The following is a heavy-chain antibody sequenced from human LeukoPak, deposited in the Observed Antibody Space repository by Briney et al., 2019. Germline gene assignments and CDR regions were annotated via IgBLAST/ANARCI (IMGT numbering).Heavy chain of an antibody. V-gene: IGHV1-18*01. CDR3: ARMSPEHYYYYYGMDV. Sequence: ASVKVSCKASGYTFTSYGISWVRQAPGQGLEWMGWISAYNGNTNYAQKLQGRVTMTTDTSTSTAYMKLRSLRSDDTAVYYCARMSPEHYYYYYGMDVWGQGTTVTVSS. CDR2: ISAYNGNT. CDR1: GYTFTSYG. J-gene: IGHJ6*02.